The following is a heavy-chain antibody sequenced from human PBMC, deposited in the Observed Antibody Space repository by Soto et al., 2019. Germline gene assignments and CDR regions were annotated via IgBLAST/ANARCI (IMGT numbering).Heavy chain of an antibody. CDR2: IHHNATA. CDR3: ARLDRSTSKIGV. V-gene: IGHV4-59*01. J-gene: IGHJ6*02. D-gene: IGHD3-22*01. Sequence: WTWIRQSPGKGLEWIGYIHHNATAECNPSLKSRVSISVDTSKNQFSLKLTSATTADTAVYYCARLDRSTSKIGVWGQGTTVTVSS.